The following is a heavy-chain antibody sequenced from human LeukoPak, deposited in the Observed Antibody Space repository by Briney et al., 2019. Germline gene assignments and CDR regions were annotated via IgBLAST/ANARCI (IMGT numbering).Heavy chain of an antibody. V-gene: IGHV1-69*01. CDR1: GGTFSSYA. CDR2: IIPIFGTA. CDR3: ATPGGVRVRGVKNYYGMDV. Sequence: SVKVSCKASGGTFSSYAISWVRQAPGQGLEWMGGIIPIFGTANYAQKFQGRVTITADESTSTAYMELSSLRSEDAAVYYCATPGGVRVRGVKNYYGMDVWGKGTTVTVSS. D-gene: IGHD3-10*01. J-gene: IGHJ6*04.